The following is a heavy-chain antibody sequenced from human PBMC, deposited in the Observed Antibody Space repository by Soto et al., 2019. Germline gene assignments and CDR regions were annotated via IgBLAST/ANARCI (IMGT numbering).Heavy chain of an antibody. D-gene: IGHD2-21*01. CDR3: ARRAVVAVTGSLDNWLDP. Sequence: QVQLQESGPGLVKPSETLSLTCTVSGGSITSYNWNWIRQPPGKGLEWIGYVYNSGSTNYNPSLKSQVTISVDTSKNHFSLKLNSVTAADTAVYYCARRAVVAVTGSLDNWLDPWGQGILVSVSS. J-gene: IGHJ5*02. CDR1: GGSITSYN. CDR2: VYNSGST. V-gene: IGHV4-59*01.